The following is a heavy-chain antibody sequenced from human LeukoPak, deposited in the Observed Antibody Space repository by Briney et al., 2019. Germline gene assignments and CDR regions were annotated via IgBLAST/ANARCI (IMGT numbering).Heavy chain of an antibody. D-gene: IGHD3-22*01. CDR2: ISGSGGST. J-gene: IGHJ4*02. CDR3: AKDPNYYDSSGYTQN. CDR1: GFTFSSYA. Sequence: GGSLRLSRAASGFTFSSYAMSWVRQAPGKGLEWVSAISGSGGSTYYADSVKGRFTISRDNSKNTLYLQMNSLRAEDTAVYYCAKDPNYYDSSGYTQNWGQGTLVTVSS. V-gene: IGHV3-23*01.